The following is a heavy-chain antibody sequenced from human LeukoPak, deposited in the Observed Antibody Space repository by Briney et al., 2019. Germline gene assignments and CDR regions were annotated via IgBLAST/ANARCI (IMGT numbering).Heavy chain of an antibody. CDR1: GFTFDDYA. V-gene: IGHV3-9*01. CDR2: ISWNSGSI. J-gene: IGHJ6*02. Sequence: GGSLRLSCAASGFTFDDYAMHWVRQAPGKGLEWVSGISWNSGSIGYADSVKGRFTIPRDNAKSSLYLQMNSLRAEDTALYYCAKDISQVDYYYYYGMDVWGQGTTVTVSS. CDR3: AKDISQVDYYYYYGMDV.